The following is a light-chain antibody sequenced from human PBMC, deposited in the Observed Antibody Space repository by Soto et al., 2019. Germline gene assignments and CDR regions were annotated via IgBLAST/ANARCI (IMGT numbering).Light chain of an antibody. V-gene: IGKV3-20*01. CDR1: QSVSNSF. Sequence: EIVLTQSPGTLSLSPGERATLSCMASQSVSNSFLAWYQQKPGQAPRLLIYGATSRATGIPDRFSGSESGTDFTLTISRLEPEDFAVYYCQQYGSTPVTFGQGTKGDIK. CDR3: QQYGSTPVT. J-gene: IGKJ1*01. CDR2: GAT.